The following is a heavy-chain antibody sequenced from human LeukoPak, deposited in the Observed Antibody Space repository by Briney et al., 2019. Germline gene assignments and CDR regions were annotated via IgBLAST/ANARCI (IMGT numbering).Heavy chain of an antibody. CDR2: LNPNTGHA. J-gene: IGHJ4*02. Sequence: ASVKVSCKTSGYTFTGSYVHWVRQAPGQGPEWMGRLNPNTGHAVYAFKFQGRVTITRDTSSSTAYMEVTRLTSDDTALYYCAKDRDGADRIILWGQGTLVTVSS. D-gene: IGHD5-24*01. CDR3: AKDRDGADRIIL. CDR1: GYTFTGSY. V-gene: IGHV1-2*06.